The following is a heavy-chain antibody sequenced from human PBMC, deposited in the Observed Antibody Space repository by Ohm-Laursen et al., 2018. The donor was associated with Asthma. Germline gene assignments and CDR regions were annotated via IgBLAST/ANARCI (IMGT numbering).Heavy chain of an antibody. CDR1: GGSISGSSYY. CDR2: IYYTGSP. D-gene: IGHD5-24*01. CDR3: ARGHDYNLY. Sequence: SDTLSLTCAVPGGSISGSSYYWGWIRQPPEKRLEWIGSIYYTGSPTYSPSLKTRVTISVDTSKNQFSLRLRSVTAADTAVYYCARGHDYNLYWGQGTLVTVSS. V-gene: IGHV4-39*07. J-gene: IGHJ4*02.